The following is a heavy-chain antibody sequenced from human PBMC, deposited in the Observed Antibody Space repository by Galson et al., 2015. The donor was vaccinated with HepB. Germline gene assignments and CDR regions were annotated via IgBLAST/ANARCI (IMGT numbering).Heavy chain of an antibody. V-gene: IGHV3-9*01. J-gene: IGHJ6*02. CDR3: AKDRGGSGYLRTHNYGMDV. CDR2: ISWGSGSI. Sequence: SLRLSCAASGFTFDDYAMHWVRLAPGKGLEWVSGISWGSGSIGYADSVKGRFTISRDNAKNSLYLQMNSLRAEDTALYFCAKDRGGSGYLRTHNYGMDVWGQGTTVTVSS. CDR1: GFTFDDYA. D-gene: IGHD3-3*01.